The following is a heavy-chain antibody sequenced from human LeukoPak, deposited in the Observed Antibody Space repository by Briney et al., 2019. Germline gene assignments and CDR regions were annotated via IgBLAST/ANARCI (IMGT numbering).Heavy chain of an antibody. J-gene: IGHJ5*02. CDR2: INHSGST. CDR1: GGSFSGYY. CDR3: ARISLNRYCSSTSCYSFWFDP. D-gene: IGHD2-2*01. V-gene: IGHV4-34*01. Sequence: SETLSLTCAVYGGSFSGYYWSWIRQPPGKGLKWIGEINHSGSTNYNPSLKSRVTISVDTSKNQFSLKLSSVTAADTAVYYCARISLNRYCSSTSCYSFWFDPWGQGTLVTVSS.